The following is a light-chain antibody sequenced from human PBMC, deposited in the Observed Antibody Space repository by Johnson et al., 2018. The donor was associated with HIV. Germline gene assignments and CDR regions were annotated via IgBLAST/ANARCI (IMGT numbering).Light chain of an antibody. J-gene: IGLJ1*01. CDR1: SSNFGNNY. Sequence: QSVLTQPPSVSAAPGQKVTISCSGSSSNFGNNYVSWYQQLPGTAPKLLIYENDKRPSGIPDRFSGSKSGTSASLAISGLQAADEADYYCAAWDDSLNVPYGVGTGTKVTVL. V-gene: IGLV1-51*02. CDR2: END. CDR3: AAWDDSLNVPYG.